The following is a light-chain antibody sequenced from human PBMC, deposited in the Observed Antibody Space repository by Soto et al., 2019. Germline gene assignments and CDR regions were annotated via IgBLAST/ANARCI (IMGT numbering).Light chain of an antibody. Sequence: EIGLTQSPGTLSLSPGERATLSCRASQNISSYLIWYQQKPGQAPRLLIYDVSNRATGIPARFSGSGSGTDFTLTITSLQPEDFETYYSKQSYSSPWPFGEGTTGDIK. CDR1: QNISSY. V-gene: IGKV3-11*01. CDR3: KQSYSSPWP. CDR2: DVS. J-gene: IGKJ1*01.